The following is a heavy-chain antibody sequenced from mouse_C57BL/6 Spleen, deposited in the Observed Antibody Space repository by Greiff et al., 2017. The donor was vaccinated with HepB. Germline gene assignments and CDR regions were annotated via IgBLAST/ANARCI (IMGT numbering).Heavy chain of an antibody. CDR3: ARRGGYDYDERDWYFDV. V-gene: IGHV1-81*01. Sequence: QVQLQQSGAELARPGASVKLSCKASGYTFTSYGISWVKQRTGQGLEWIGEIYPRSGNTYYNEKFKGKATLTADKSSSTAYMELRSLTSEDSAVYFCARRGGYDYDERDWYFDVWGTGTTVTVSS. CDR1: GYTFTSYG. D-gene: IGHD2-4*01. CDR2: IYPRSGNT. J-gene: IGHJ1*03.